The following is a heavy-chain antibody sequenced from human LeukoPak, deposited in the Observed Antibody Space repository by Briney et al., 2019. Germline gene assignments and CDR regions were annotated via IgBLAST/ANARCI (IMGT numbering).Heavy chain of an antibody. CDR1: GGSISSYY. V-gene: IGHV4-59*01. D-gene: IGHD3-3*01. J-gene: IGHJ6*03. CDR2: IYYSGST. Sequence: SETLSLTCTVSGGSISSYYWSWIRQPPGKGLEWIGYIYYSGSTNYNPSLKSRVTISVDTSKNQFSLKLGSVTAADTAMYYCARAHYDFWSGYDYYYMDVWGKGTTVTVSS. CDR3: ARAHYDFWSGYDYYYMDV.